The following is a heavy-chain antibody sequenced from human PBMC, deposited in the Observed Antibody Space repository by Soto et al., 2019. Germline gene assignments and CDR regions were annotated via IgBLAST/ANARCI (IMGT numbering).Heavy chain of an antibody. D-gene: IGHD5-12*01. CDR3: ARDHMVATIAYYYYGMDV. Sequence: QVQLVQSGAEVKKPGASVKVSCKASGYTFTSYGISWVRQAPGQGLEWMGWISAYNGNTNYAQKLHGRVTMTTDTSTSTAYMELRSLRSDDTAVYYCARDHMVATIAYYYYGMDVWGQGTTVTVSS. CDR2: ISAYNGNT. V-gene: IGHV1-18*04. CDR1: GYTFTSYG. J-gene: IGHJ6*02.